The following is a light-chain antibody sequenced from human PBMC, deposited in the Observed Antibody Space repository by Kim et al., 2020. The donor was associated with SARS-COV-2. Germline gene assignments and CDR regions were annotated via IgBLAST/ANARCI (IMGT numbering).Light chain of an antibody. V-gene: IGKV1-33*01. Sequence: DIQMTQSPSSLSASVGDRVTITCQASQDISNYLNWYQQKPGKAPKLLIYDASNLETGVPSRFSGSGSGTDFTFTISSLQPEDIATYYCHQYDNRPLTFGPGTKVDIK. CDR2: DAS. CDR1: QDISNY. J-gene: IGKJ3*01. CDR3: HQYDNRPLT.